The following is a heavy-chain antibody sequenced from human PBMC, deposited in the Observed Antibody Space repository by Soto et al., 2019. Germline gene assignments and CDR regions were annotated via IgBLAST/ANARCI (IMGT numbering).Heavy chain of an antibody. CDR3: ARERVGGAYYYDSSGYANDAFDI. CDR2: IIPIFGTA. J-gene: IGHJ3*02. Sequence: ASMKVSCKASGGTFSSYAISWVRQAPGQGLEWMGGIIPIFGTANYAQKFQGRVTITADESTSTAYMELSSLRSEDTAVYYCARERVGGAYYYDSSGYANDAFDIWGQGTMVTVSS. D-gene: IGHD3-22*01. CDR1: GGTFSSYA. V-gene: IGHV1-69*13.